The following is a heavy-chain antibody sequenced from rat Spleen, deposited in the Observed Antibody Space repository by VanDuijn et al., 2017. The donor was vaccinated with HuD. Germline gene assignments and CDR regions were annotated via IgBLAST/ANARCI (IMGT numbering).Heavy chain of an antibody. CDR3: ARHWYYSGEGYFDV. V-gene: IGHV2-72*01. D-gene: IGHD1-1*01. Sequence: QVQLKESGPGLVQPSQTLSLTCTVSGFSLTNYGVSWVRQPPGKGLVWMGTIWAAGITNYNSAVQSRLIISRDTSKSQIFLKMNNLQPEDTGTYYCARHWYYSGEGYFDVWGPGTMVTVSS. J-gene: IGHJ1*01. CDR2: IWAAGIT. CDR1: GFSLTNYG.